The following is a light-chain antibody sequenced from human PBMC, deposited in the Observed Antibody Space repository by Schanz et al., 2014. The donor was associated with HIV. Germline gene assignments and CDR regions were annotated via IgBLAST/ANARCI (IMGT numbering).Light chain of an antibody. CDR1: SSDVGADNS. J-gene: IGLJ3*02. CDR2: DVT. Sequence: QSALTQPASVSGSPGQSITISCTGTSSDVGADNSVSWYQQHPGRAPRLLVYDVTYRPSGVSNRFSGSKSGNTASLTISGLQPEDEADYYCSSYTSSSTLDWVFGGGTKLTVL. CDR3: SSYTSSSTLDWV. V-gene: IGLV2-14*03.